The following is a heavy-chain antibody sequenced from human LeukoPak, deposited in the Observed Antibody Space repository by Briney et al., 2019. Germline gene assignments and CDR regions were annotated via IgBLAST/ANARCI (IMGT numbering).Heavy chain of an antibody. Sequence: PSETLSLTCTVSGGSISSGDYYWSWIRQPPGKGLEWIGYIYYSGSTYYNPSLKSRVTISVDTSKNQFSLKLSSVTAADTAVYYCARGRYCSSTGCYESAFDIWGQGTMVTVSS. CDR1: GGSISSGDYY. J-gene: IGHJ3*02. CDR3: ARGRYCSSTGCYESAFDI. V-gene: IGHV4-30-4*08. CDR2: IYYSGST. D-gene: IGHD2-2*01.